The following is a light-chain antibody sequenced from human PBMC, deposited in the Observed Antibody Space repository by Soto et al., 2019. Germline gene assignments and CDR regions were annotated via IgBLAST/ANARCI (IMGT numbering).Light chain of an antibody. J-gene: IGKJ2*01. Sequence: DIQMTQSPSSLSASVGDRITITCRASQSISSYLNWYQQKPEQAHKLLIYAASSLQSGVPSRFSGSGSGTDFTLTISSLQPEDFATYYCQQSYSTQYTFGQGTKLEIK. CDR3: QQSYSTQYT. CDR2: AAS. CDR1: QSISSY. V-gene: IGKV1-39*01.